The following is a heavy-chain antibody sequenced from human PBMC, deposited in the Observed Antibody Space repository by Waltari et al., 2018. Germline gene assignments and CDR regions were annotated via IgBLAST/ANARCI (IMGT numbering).Heavy chain of an antibody. J-gene: IGHJ6*02. D-gene: IGHD5-12*01. CDR1: GYTFTGYY. CDR3: ARDARDGYFYYYYGMDV. Sequence: QVQLVQSGAEVKKPGASVKVSCKASGYTFTGYYMHWVRQAPAQGLEWMGWINPNRGGTNYEKKFEGRVTMTRETAISTADMELSRLRSDDTAVYYCARDARDGYFYYYYGMDVWGQGTTVTVSS. V-gene: IGHV1-2*02. CDR2: INPNRGGT.